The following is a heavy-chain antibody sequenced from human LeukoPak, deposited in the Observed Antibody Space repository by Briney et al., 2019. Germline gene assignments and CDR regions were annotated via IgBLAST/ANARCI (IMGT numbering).Heavy chain of an antibody. CDR1: GFTFSSYA. V-gene: IGHV3-23*01. CDR3: AKRSRRLTIVRGVPREDV. J-gene: IGHJ6*02. Sequence: PGGSLRLSCAASGFTFSSYAMNWVRQAPGKGLEWVSGISGNGDTPYYADSVKGRFTISRDNSKNTLYLQMNSLRAEDTAVYYCAKRSRRLTIVRGVPREDVWGQGTTVTVSS. CDR2: ISGNGDTP. D-gene: IGHD3-10*01.